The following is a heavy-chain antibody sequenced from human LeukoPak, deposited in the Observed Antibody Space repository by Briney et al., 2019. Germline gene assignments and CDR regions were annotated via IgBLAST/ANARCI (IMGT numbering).Heavy chain of an antibody. D-gene: IGHD5-18*01. J-gene: IGHJ4*02. CDR3: AKNAGYSYGLYYFDY. V-gene: IGHV3-23*01. CDR1: GFAFSNYA. CDR2: LISSGTTT. Sequence: GGSLRLSCAAPGFAFSNYAMSWVRQAPGKGLEWVSSLISSGTTTYYADSVKGRFTISRDNSKNTVHLQMDSLRAEDSAVYYCAKNAGYSYGLYYFDYWGQGTLVTVSS.